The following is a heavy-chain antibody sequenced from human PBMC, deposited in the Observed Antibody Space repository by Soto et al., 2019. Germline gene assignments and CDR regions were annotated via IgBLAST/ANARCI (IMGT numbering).Heavy chain of an antibody. J-gene: IGHJ4*02. D-gene: IGHD5-12*01. CDR1: GGSISSYY. Sequence: QVQLQESGPGLVKPSETLSLTCTVSGGSISSYYWSWIRQPPGKGLEWIGYIYYSGSTNYNPSLKSRVTIAVDTSKNQCSRKLSSVTAADTAVYYCARGGGYDPRLFDYWGQGTLVTVSS. V-gene: IGHV4-59*01. CDR2: IYYSGST. CDR3: ARGGGYDPRLFDY.